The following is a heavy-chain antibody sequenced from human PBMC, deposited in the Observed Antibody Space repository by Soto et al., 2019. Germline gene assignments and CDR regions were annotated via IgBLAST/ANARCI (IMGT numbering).Heavy chain of an antibody. CDR3: ARAVGIAVVDAFDI. CDR1: GFTFSSYA. CDR2: ISSSSSST. J-gene: IGHJ3*02. Sequence: GGSLRLSCAASGFTFSSYAMSWVRQAPGKGLEWVSAISSSSSSTYYADSVKGRFTISRDNTKNSLYLQMNSLRDEDTAVYYCARAVGIAVVDAFDIWGQGTMVTVSS. D-gene: IGHD6-19*01. V-gene: IGHV3-23*01.